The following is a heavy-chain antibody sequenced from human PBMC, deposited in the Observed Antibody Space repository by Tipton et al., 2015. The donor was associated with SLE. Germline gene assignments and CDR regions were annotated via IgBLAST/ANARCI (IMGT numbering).Heavy chain of an antibody. V-gene: IGHV1-8*01. D-gene: IGHD1-26*01. J-gene: IGHJ4*02. CDR2: MNPNSGNT. CDR3: ARWGSRGY. CDR1: GNTLSSYD. Sequence: QSGAEVKKPGASVKVSCKASGNTLSSYDINWVRQATGQGLEWMGWMNPNSGNTAYAQKFQGRVTMTWSTSINTAYMELSSLRSEDTAVYYCARWGSRGYWGQGILVTVSS.